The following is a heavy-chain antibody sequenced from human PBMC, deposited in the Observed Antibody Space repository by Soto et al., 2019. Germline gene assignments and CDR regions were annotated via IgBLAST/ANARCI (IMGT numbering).Heavy chain of an antibody. CDR1: GFTFSSYA. D-gene: IGHD6-19*01. V-gene: IGHV3-30-3*01. Sequence: GGSLRLSCAASGFTFSSYAMHWVRQAPGKGLEWVAVISYDGSNKYYADSVKGRFTISRDNSKNTLYLQMNSLRAEDTAVYYCARELSGPAYSSGWIPYFDYWGQGTLVTVSS. J-gene: IGHJ4*02. CDR2: ISYDGSNK. CDR3: ARELSGPAYSSGWIPYFDY.